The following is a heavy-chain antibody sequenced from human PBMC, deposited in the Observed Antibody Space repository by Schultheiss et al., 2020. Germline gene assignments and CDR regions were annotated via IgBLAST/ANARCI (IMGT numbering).Heavy chain of an antibody. CDR3: AKAGLACGGDCPGRDSFAV. Sequence: GGSLRLSCAASGFTFSSYAMSWVRQAPGKGLEWVSAISASAGRTYYPDPVRGRFTISRDNSRNALYLQMSSLRVEDTAVYYCAKAGLACGGDCPGRDSFAVWGKGTVVTVSS. CDR2: ISASAGRT. CDR1: GFTFSSYA. J-gene: IGHJ3*01. D-gene: IGHD2-21*02. V-gene: IGHV3-23*01.